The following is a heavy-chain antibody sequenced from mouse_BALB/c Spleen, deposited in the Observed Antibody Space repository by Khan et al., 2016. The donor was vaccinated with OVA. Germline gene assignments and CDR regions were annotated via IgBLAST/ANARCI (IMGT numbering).Heavy chain of an antibody. Sequence: QVRLQQSGAELVRPGTSVKVSCKASGYAFTDYLIEWLKQRPGQGLEWIGMINPGSGGTNYNENFKVKATLTADKSSSTAYMQLSSLTSDDSAVYFCSRSGYGFGAYWGPGTLVTVSA. CDR3: SRSGYGFGAY. J-gene: IGHJ3*01. CDR1: GYAFTDYL. D-gene: IGHD3-2*02. CDR2: INPGSGGT. V-gene: IGHV1-54*01.